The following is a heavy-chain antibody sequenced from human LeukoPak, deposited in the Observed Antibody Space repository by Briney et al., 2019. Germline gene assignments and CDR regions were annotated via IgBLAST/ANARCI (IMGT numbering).Heavy chain of an antibody. Sequence: GGSLRLSCAASGFTFSSYAMSWVRQAPGKGLEWVSAISGSDGSTYYADSVKGRFTISRDNSKNTLYLQMNSLRAEDTAVYYCAKDLGDILAGYYTGYWGQGTLVTVSS. V-gene: IGHV3-23*01. D-gene: IGHD3-9*01. J-gene: IGHJ4*02. CDR1: GFTFSSYA. CDR3: AKDLGDILAGYYTGY. CDR2: ISGSDGST.